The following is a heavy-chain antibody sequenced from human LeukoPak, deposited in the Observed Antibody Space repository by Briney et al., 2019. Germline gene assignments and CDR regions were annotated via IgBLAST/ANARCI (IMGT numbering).Heavy chain of an antibody. V-gene: IGHV3-64*01. CDR2: ISANGDNT. D-gene: IGHD6-19*01. J-gene: IGHJ4*02. Sequence: PGGSLRLSCAASGLTFSSHAMHWVRQAPGKGLESVSAISANGDNTYYANSVKGRFTISRDNSKNTLYLQMGSLKVEDMAVYYCARDRRGSSSGWYRGLDRGFDCWGQGTLVTVSS. CDR1: GLTFSSHA. CDR3: ARDRRGSSSGWYRGLDRGFDC.